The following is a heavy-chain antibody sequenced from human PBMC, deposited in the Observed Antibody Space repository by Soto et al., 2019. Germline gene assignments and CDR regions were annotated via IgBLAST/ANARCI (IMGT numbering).Heavy chain of an antibody. Sequence: QVQLVQSGAEVKKPGASVKVSCKASGYTFTSYDINWVRQATGQGLEWMGWMNPNSGNTGYAQKFQGRVTMTRNTSITTAYMLLSSLRSAVSAVYYCARWPDGYYSYGMAVWCHRTTVTVSS. CDR1: GYTFTSYD. V-gene: IGHV1-8*01. CDR2: MNPNSGNT. CDR3: ARWPDGYYSYGMAV. J-gene: IGHJ6*02.